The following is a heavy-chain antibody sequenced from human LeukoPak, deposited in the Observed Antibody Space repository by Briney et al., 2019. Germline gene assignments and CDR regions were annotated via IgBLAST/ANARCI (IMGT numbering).Heavy chain of an antibody. Sequence: GGSLRLSCAASGFDFSGYSMNWVRQAPGKGLEWVSSMTSASSYMDYADSVRGRFTISRDNAKNSLYLQMNSLRAEDTAVYYCARDRSPYYYDSSGYYCLDYWGQGTLVTVSS. CDR2: MTSASSYM. V-gene: IGHV3-21*01. CDR1: GFDFSGYS. J-gene: IGHJ4*02. D-gene: IGHD3-22*01. CDR3: ARDRSPYYYDSSGYYCLDY.